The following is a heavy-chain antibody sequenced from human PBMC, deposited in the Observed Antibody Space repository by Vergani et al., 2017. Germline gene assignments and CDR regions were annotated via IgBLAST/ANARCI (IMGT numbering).Heavy chain of an antibody. J-gene: IGHJ4*02. CDR3: ARVGPDYGGNPHFDY. Sequence: QVQLVQSGAEVKKPGSSVKVSCKASGGTFSSYAISWVRQAPGQGLEWMGRIIPIFGTANYAQKFQGRVTITADESTCTAYMELSSLRSEDTAVYYCARVGPDYGGNPHFDYWGQGTLVTVSS. CDR1: GGTFSSYA. D-gene: IGHD4-23*01. V-gene: IGHV1-69*13. CDR2: IIPIFGTA.